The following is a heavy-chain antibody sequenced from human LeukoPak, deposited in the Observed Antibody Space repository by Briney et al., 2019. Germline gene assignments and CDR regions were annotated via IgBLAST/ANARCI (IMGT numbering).Heavy chain of an antibody. Sequence: GGSLRLSCAASGFSFNSYAMNWVRQAPGKGLEWVAVISKDGSDKYYPGSVRGRFTISRDNSKNTIYLQMDSLRAEDTAIYYCARDYWWNYDYWGQGTLVTVSS. CDR3: ARDYWWNYDY. CDR1: GFSFNSYA. D-gene: IGHD1-7*01. V-gene: IGHV3-30-3*01. J-gene: IGHJ4*02. CDR2: ISKDGSDK.